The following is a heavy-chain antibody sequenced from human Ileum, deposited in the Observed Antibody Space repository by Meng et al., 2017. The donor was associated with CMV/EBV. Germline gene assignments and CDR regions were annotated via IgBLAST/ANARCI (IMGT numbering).Heavy chain of an antibody. Sequence: VGVAGGGGVKPGGSLSTPWVASGISFNDYYMNWIRQAPGKGLEWLSYISGASSYIKEADSVRGRFTISRDNAKNSVFLEMNSLRDEDTAVYFCARGAIFGPGYFDLWGRGTLVTVSS. V-gene: IGHV3-11*06. CDR1: GISFNDYY. J-gene: IGHJ2*01. CDR2: ISGASSYI. D-gene: IGHD3-3*01. CDR3: ARGAIFGPGYFDL.